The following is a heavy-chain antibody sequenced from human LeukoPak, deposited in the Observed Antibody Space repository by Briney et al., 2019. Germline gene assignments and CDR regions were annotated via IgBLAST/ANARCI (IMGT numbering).Heavy chain of an antibody. J-gene: IGHJ4*02. V-gene: IGHV3-23*01. Sequence: GGSLRLSCAASGFTFSSYAMSWVRQAPGKGLEWVSAISGSGGSTYYADSVKGRFTISRDNFKNTLYLQMNSLRAEDTAVYYCAKDRGSSTGLYFDYWGQGTLVTVSS. CDR3: AKDRGSSTGLYFDY. CDR1: GFTFSSYA. D-gene: IGHD6-6*01. CDR2: ISGSGGST.